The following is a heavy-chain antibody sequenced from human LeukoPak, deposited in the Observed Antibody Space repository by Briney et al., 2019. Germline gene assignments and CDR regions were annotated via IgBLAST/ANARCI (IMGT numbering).Heavy chain of an antibody. CDR1: GYTFTSYY. J-gene: IGHJ4*02. CDR3: ARDRYSGSESRSAGF. D-gene: IGHD6-25*01. CDR2: INPSGGST. Sequence: ASVKVSCKASGYTFTSYYMHWVRQAPGQGLEWMGIINPSGGSTSYAQKFQGRVSMTIDTSTNTAYMELRSLRSDDTAVYYCARDRYSGSESRSAGFWGQGTLVTVSS. V-gene: IGHV1-46*01.